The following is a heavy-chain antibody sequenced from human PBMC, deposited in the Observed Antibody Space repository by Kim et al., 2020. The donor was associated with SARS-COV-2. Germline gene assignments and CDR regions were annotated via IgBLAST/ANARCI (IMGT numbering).Heavy chain of an antibody. V-gene: IGHV3-7*03. CDR2: IKQDGSEK. D-gene: IGHD3-10*01. CDR3: ARDRWFGESYYFDY. J-gene: IGHJ4*02. CDR1: GFTFSSYW. Sequence: GGSLRLSCAASGFTFSSYWMSWVRQAPGKGLEWVANIKQDGSEKYYVDSVKGRFTISRDNAKNSLYLQMNSLRAEDTAVYYCARDRWFGESYYFDYWGQGTLVTVSS.